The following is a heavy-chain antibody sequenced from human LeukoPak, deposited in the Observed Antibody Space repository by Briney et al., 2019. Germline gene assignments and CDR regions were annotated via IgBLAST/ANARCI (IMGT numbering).Heavy chain of an antibody. V-gene: IGHV7-4-1*02. CDR3: ARPSGTIFGVVTPFDY. Sequence: GASVKVSCKASGYTFTSYGISWVRQAPGQGLEWMGWINPNTGNPMYAQGFTGRFVFSLDTSVSTAYLQISSLKAEDTAVYYCARPSGTIFGVVTPFDYWGQGTLVTVSS. D-gene: IGHD3-3*01. CDR1: GYTFTSYG. CDR2: INPNTGNP. J-gene: IGHJ4*02.